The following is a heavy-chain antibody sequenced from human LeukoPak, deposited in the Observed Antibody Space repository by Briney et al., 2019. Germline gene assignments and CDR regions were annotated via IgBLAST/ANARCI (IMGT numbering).Heavy chain of an antibody. CDR2: ISGGGGST. V-gene: IGHV3-43*02. CDR1: GFTFDDYA. CDR3: AKDRAYSSSWYPDY. J-gene: IGHJ4*02. Sequence: PGGSLRLSCAASGFTFDDYAMHWVRQAPGKGLEWVSLISGGGGSTYYADSVKGRFTISRDNIKNSLYLQMNSLRTEDTALYYCAKDRAYSSSWYPDYWGQGTLVTVSS. D-gene: IGHD6-13*01.